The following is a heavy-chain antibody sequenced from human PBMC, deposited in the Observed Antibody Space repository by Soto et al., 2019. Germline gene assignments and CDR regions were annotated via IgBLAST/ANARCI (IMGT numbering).Heavy chain of an antibody. Sequence: ASLKVSCKASGYTFTSYDINWVRQATGQGLEWMGWMNPNSGNTGYAQKFQGRVTMTRNTSISTAYMELSSLRSEDTAVYYCAAMTVYAIGGRLEYFDYWGQGTLVTVSS. CDR1: GYTFTSYD. CDR2: MNPNSGNT. V-gene: IGHV1-8*01. D-gene: IGHD2-8*01. J-gene: IGHJ4*02. CDR3: AAMTVYAIGGRLEYFDY.